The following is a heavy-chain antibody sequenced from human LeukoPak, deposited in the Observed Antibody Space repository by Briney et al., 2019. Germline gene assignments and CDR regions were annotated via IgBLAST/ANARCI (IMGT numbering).Heavy chain of an antibody. Sequence: PGGSLRLSCAASGFTFSSYSMSWVRQAPGKGLEWVSSISSSSSYIYYADSVKGRFTISRDNAKNSLYLQMNSLRAEDTAVYYCARDLTYSSSRNDAFDIWGQGTMVTVSS. CDR2: ISSSSSYI. V-gene: IGHV3-21*01. CDR3: ARDLTYSSSRNDAFDI. D-gene: IGHD6-13*01. J-gene: IGHJ3*02. CDR1: GFTFSSYS.